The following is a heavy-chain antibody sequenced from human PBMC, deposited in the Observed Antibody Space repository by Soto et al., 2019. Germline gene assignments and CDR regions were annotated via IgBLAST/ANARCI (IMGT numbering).Heavy chain of an antibody. J-gene: IGHJ4*02. D-gene: IGHD3-22*01. Sequence: PGGSLRLSCAASGFTFSSYEMNWVRQAPGKGLEWVPYISSSGSTIYYADSVKGRFTISRDNAKNSLYLQMNSLRAEDTAVYYCARAGRNYYDSSGLLHFDYWGQGTLVTVSS. CDR2: ISSSGSTI. V-gene: IGHV3-48*03. CDR3: ARAGRNYYDSSGLLHFDY. CDR1: GFTFSSYE.